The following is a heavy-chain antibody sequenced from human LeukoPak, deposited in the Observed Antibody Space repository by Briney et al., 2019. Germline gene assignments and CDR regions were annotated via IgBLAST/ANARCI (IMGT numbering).Heavy chain of an antibody. J-gene: IGHJ6*03. D-gene: IGHD6-6*01. CDR1: GGSISSYY. CDR2: IYTSGST. CDR3: AREPGAARYYNYYMDV. Sequence: SETLSLTCTVSGGSISSYYWSWIRQPAGKGLEWIGRIYTSGSTNYNPSLKSRVTMSVDTSKNQFSLKLSSVTAADTAVYYCAREPGAARYYNYYMDVWGKGTTVTVSS. V-gene: IGHV4-4*07.